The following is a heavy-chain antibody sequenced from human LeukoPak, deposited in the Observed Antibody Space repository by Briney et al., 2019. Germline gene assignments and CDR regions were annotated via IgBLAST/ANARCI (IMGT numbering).Heavy chain of an antibody. D-gene: IGHD3-22*01. CDR2: IWYDGSNK. CDR1: GFTFSSYG. CDR3: ERDTYYYGSSGPFDY. V-gene: IGHV3-33*01. Sequence: PGRSLRLSCAASGFTFSSYGMHWVRQAPGKGLEWAAVIWYDGSNKYYADSVKGRFTISRDNSKNTLYLQMNSLRAEDTAVYYCERDTYYYGSSGPFDYWGQGTLVTVSS. J-gene: IGHJ4*02.